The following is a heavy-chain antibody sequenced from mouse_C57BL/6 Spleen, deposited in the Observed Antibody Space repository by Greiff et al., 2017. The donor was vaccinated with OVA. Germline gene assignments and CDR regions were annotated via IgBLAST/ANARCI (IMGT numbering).Heavy chain of an antibody. CDR1: GYTFTSYG. CDR3: ARSELGREWFAY. D-gene: IGHD4-1*01. CDR2: IYPRSGNT. Sequence: VQLQESGAELARPGASVKLSCKASGYTFTSYGISWVKQRTGQGLEWIGEIYPRSGNTYYNEKFKGKATLTADKSSSTAYMELRSLTSEDSAVYFCARSELGREWFAYWGQGTLVTVSA. V-gene: IGHV1-81*01. J-gene: IGHJ3*01.